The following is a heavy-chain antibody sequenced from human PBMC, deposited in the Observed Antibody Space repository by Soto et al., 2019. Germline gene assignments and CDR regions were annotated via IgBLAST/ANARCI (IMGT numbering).Heavy chain of an antibody. Sequence: SETLSLTCTVSGGSISSSSYYWGWIRQPPGKGLEWIGSIYYSGSTYYNPSLKSRVTISVDTSKNQFSLKLSSVTAADTAVYYCARLPYYYDFWSGYSGSLIDYWGQGTLVTVSS. J-gene: IGHJ4*02. V-gene: IGHV4-39*01. CDR1: GGSISSSSYY. D-gene: IGHD3-3*01. CDR2: IYYSGST. CDR3: ARLPYYYDFWSGYSGSLIDY.